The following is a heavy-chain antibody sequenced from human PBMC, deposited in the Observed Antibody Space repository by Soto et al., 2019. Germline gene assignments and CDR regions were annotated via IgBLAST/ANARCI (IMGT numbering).Heavy chain of an antibody. CDR3: AKRYYSSNTTCYTFDS. D-gene: IGHD2-2*02. J-gene: IGHJ4*02. CDR2: ISRSSEST. CDR1: GFTFSSYA. V-gene: IGHV3-23*01. Sequence: EVQLLESGGGLVQPGGYLRLSCAASGFTFSSYAMSWVRQSPGKGLVWVSGISRSSESTYYSDSVKGRSTSSRDNSKNTLYLQMDSQKAEVTAVYYCAKRYYSSNTTCYTFDSWGQETLITVSS.